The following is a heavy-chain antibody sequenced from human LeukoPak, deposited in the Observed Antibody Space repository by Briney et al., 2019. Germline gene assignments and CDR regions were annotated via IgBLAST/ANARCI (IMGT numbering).Heavy chain of an antibody. CDR2: IYYSGST. V-gene: IGHV4-59*01. Sequence: PSETLSLTCTVSGGSISSYYWSWIRQPPGKGLEWIGYIYYSGSTNYNPSLKSRVTISVDTSKNQFSLKLSSGTAADTAVYYCARDSRYCSSTSCSYNWFDPWGQGTLVTVSS. CDR3: ARDSRYCSSTSCSYNWFDP. CDR1: GGSISSYY. J-gene: IGHJ5*02. D-gene: IGHD2-2*01.